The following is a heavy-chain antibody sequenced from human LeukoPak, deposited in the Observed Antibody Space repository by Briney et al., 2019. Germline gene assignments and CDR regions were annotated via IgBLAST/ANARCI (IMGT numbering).Heavy chain of an antibody. Sequence: GGSLRLSCAASGFTFDDYTMHWVRQTPGKGLEWISLISWDGGSSYYADSMKGRFTISRDNGKNSLYLQMNSLTTEDTALYYCAKGGRIMIGDCFDYWGQGTLVTVSS. V-gene: IGHV3-43*01. D-gene: IGHD3-16*01. CDR2: ISWDGGSS. CDR3: AKGGRIMIGDCFDY. J-gene: IGHJ4*02. CDR1: GFTFDDYT.